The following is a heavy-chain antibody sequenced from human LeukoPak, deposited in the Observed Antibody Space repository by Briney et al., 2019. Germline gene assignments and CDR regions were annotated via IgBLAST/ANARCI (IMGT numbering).Heavy chain of an antibody. D-gene: IGHD2-2*01. V-gene: IGHV3-23*01. CDR3: AKGTSSPYYYYCMDV. CDR2: ISGSGGST. J-gene: IGHJ6*03. Sequence: GGSLRLSCVASGFTFSSYAMSWVRQAPGKGLEWVSAISGSGGSTYYADSVKGRFTISRDNSKNTLYLQMNSLRAEDTAVYYCAKGTSSPYYYYCMDVWGKGTTVTVSS. CDR1: GFTFSSYA.